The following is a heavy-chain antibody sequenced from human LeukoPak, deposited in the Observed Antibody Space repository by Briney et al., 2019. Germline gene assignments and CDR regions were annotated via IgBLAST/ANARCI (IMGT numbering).Heavy chain of an antibody. Sequence: GESLKISCKGSGYTFTNYWIAWVRQMPGKGLECMGITYPRNSDTRYSPSFQGQVTISADKSVSTAYLQWSSLKASDTAMYYCVRHLDRYSPFGYWGQGTLVTVSS. D-gene: IGHD5-24*01. CDR3: VRHLDRYSPFGY. V-gene: IGHV5-51*01. CDR2: TYPRNSDT. CDR1: GYTFTNYW. J-gene: IGHJ4*02.